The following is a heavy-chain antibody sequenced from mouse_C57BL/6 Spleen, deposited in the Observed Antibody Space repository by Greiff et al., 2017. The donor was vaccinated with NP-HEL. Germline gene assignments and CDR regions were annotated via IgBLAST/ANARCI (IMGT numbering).Heavy chain of an antibody. V-gene: IGHV1-26*01. CDR1: GYTFTDYY. CDR3: ARSGDYHYAMDY. D-gene: IGHD2-4*01. J-gene: IGHJ4*01. CDR2: INPNNGGT. Sequence: EVQLQQSGPELVKPGASVKISCKASGYTFTDYYMNWVKQSPGKSLEWIGDINPNNGGTSYNQKFKGKATLTVDKSSSTAYMELRSLTSEDSAVYYCARSGDYHYAMDYWGQGTSVTVSS.